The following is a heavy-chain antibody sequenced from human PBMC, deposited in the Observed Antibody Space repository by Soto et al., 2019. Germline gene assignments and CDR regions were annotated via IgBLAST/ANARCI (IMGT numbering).Heavy chain of an antibody. CDR1: GGTFNSYA. Sequence: QVQLVQSGAEVKKPGSSVKVSCKASGGTFNSYAISWVRQAPGQGLEWMGGIIPIFGTAKYAQKFQGRVAINADESTSAAYMQLRSLRYEDTAVYYCALWGFRDVNNSRYHYYVMDVWGQGTTVTVSS. J-gene: IGHJ6*02. V-gene: IGHV1-69*01. D-gene: IGHD3-10*01. CDR2: IIPIFGTA. CDR3: ALWGFRDVNNSRYHYYVMDV.